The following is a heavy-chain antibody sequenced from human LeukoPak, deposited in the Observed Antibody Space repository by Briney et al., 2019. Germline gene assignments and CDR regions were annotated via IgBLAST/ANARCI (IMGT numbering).Heavy chain of an antibody. CDR1: GFTFSDYY. CDR2: ISGSGGST. Sequence: GGSLRLSCAASGFTFSDYYMSRIRQAPGKGLEWVSAISGSGGSTYYADSVKGRFTISRDNSKNTLYLQMNSLRAEDTAVYYCAKDLKYYYDSSGYYPYYWGQGTLVTVSS. J-gene: IGHJ4*02. CDR3: AKDLKYYYDSSGYYPYY. D-gene: IGHD3-22*01. V-gene: IGHV3-23*01.